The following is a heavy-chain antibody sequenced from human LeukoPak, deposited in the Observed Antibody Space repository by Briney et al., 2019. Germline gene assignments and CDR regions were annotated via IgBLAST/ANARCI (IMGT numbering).Heavy chain of an antibody. CDR2: ISAYNGNT. CDR3: ARDRADTVLIPSWLDP. CDR1: GYTFTSYG. D-gene: IGHD2-8*01. Sequence: GASVKVSCKASGYTFTSYGISWVRQAPGQGLEWMGWISAYNGNTNYAQKLQGRVTMTTDTSTSTAYMELRSLRSDDTAVYYCARDRADTVLIPSWLDPWGQGTLVTVSS. J-gene: IGHJ5*02. V-gene: IGHV1-18*01.